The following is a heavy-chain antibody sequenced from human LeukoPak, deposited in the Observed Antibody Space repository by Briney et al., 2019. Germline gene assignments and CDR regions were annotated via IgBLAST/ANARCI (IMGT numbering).Heavy chain of an antibody. CDR1: GFIFSRYW. D-gene: IGHD3-22*01. CDR3: AKAPSEVGGYYPEYFRH. CDR2: IKSDGKT. J-gene: IGHJ1*01. Sequence: GGSLRLSCEASGFIFSRYWMHWVRQAPGKGLVWVSRIKSDGKTNYADSVKGRFTISRDNAKNTVSLQMDSLRAEDTGVYYCAKAPSEVGGYYPEYFRHWGQGTLVTVSS. V-gene: IGHV3-74*01.